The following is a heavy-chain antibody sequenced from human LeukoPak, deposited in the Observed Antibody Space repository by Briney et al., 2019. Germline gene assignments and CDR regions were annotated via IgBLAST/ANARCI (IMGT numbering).Heavy chain of an antibody. D-gene: IGHD3-22*01. Sequence: PGGSLRLSCAASGFTFSSYWMHWVRQAPGKGLEWVSTFGGGGGATYIADSVKGRFTFSRDNSKNTFYLQMNSLRAEDTAVYYCAKDANSDDSRYGLDVWGQGTTVTVSS. CDR2: FGGGGGAT. CDR1: GFTFSSYW. CDR3: AKDANSDDSRYGLDV. J-gene: IGHJ6*02. V-gene: IGHV3-23*01.